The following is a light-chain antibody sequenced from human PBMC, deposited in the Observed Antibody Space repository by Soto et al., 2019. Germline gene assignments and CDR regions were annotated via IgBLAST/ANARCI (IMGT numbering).Light chain of an antibody. CDR1: ETVATN. V-gene: IGKV3-15*01. J-gene: IGKJ1*01. CDR2: GAS. CDR3: QQYFKWPPMT. Sequence: VMTQSPATLSVSPGERATLSCWASETVATNLAWYQQKPGQAPRLLISGASTRAAGISDRFRGSGSGTEYTLPISSLRYEDASIYYCQQYFKWPPMTFGQGTKVEI.